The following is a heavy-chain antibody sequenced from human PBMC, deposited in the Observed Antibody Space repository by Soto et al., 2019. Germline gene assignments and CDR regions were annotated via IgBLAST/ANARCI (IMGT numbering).Heavy chain of an antibody. Sequence: SETLSLTCTVSGGSISSYYWSWIRQPPGKGLEWIGYIYYSGSTNYNPSLKSRVTISVDTSKNQFSLKLSSVTAADTAVYYCAREYNYDSSGIGFDSWGQGTQVTVSS. D-gene: IGHD3-22*01. CDR1: GGSISSYY. V-gene: IGHV4-59*12. CDR3: AREYNYDSSGIGFDS. CDR2: IYYSGST. J-gene: IGHJ4*02.